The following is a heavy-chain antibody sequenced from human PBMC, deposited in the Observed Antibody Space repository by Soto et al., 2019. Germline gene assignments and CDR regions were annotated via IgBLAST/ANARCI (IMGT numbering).Heavy chain of an antibody. CDR3: ARDLGVTMILWGYSYYAMDA. CDR2: ISASKGNT. Sequence: GASVKVCCKASRDTFTSSGRSSVRQAPEQGHEWMGWISASKGNTNYAQKLQGSVTMNTDTSTSTAYMALRSLRSDDTAVYYCARDLGVTMILWGYSYYAMDACGQATTITVCS. D-gene: IGHD3-22*01. J-gene: IGHJ6*02. CDR1: RDTFTSSG. V-gene: IGHV1-18*01.